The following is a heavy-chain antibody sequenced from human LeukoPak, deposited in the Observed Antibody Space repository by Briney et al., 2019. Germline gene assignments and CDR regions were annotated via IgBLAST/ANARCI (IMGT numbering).Heavy chain of an antibody. V-gene: IGHV1-69*05. CDR1: GGTFSNYA. Sequence: SVKVSCKASGGTFSNYAISWVRQAPGQGLEWLGGIIPMFGTAKYAQKFQGRVTITTDESTTTAYMELISLRFEDTAVYYCVRRQALRGRHRAFDPWGQGTLVTVTS. CDR3: VRRQALRGRHRAFDP. D-gene: IGHD6-25*01. J-gene: IGHJ5*02. CDR2: IIPMFGTA.